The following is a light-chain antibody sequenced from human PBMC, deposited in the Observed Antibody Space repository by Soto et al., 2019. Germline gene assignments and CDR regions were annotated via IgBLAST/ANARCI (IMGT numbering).Light chain of an antibody. Sequence: DIQMTQSPSTLSASMGDRVTITCRASQSINNWLAWYQQKPGMAPKLLIYDASNLESGVASRFSGSGSGTEFTLTISTLQPDDFATYYCQQYNSYSSWTFGQGTKVEIK. V-gene: IGKV1-5*01. J-gene: IGKJ1*01. CDR3: QQYNSYSSWT. CDR1: QSINNW. CDR2: DAS.